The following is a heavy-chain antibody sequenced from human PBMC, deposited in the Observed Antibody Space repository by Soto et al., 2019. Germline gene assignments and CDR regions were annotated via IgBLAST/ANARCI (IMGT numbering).Heavy chain of an antibody. CDR1: GFTFRTYG. CDR2: IWYDGSNK. V-gene: IGHV3-33*01. Sequence: ESGGGVVQPGRSLRLSCAASGFTFRTYGIHWVRQAPGKGLEWVAVIWYDGSNKYYADSVKGRFTISRDNSKNTVYLQMNSLRAEDTAVYYCARDWRHYFDYWGQGTLVTVSS. CDR3: ARDWRHYFDY. J-gene: IGHJ4*02.